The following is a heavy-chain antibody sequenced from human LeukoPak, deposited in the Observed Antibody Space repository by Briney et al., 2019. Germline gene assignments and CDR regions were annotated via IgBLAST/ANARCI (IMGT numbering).Heavy chain of an antibody. J-gene: IGHJ4*02. CDR2: IYYSGST. CDR1: GGSISSYY. CDR3: ARVGLLDDILTGRFDY. V-gene: IGHV4-59*01. Sequence: PSETLYLTCTVSGGSISSYYWSWIRQPPGKGLEWSGYIYYSGSTNYNPSLKSRVTISVDTSKNQFSLKLSSVTAADTAVYYCARVGLLDDILTGRFDYWGQGTLVTVSS. D-gene: IGHD3-9*01.